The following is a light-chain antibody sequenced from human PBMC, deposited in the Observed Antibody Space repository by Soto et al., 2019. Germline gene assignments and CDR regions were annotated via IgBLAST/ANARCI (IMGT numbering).Light chain of an antibody. CDR3: QQFSSYPLT. Sequence: EIVLTQSPATLSLSPGERATLSCRASQSVNIYLAWYQQKPGQAPRLLIYDASSRATGIPDRFSGGGSGTDFTLTISRLEPEDFAVYYCQQFSSYPLTFGGGTKVDIK. V-gene: IGKV3-20*01. J-gene: IGKJ4*01. CDR2: DAS. CDR1: QSVNIY.